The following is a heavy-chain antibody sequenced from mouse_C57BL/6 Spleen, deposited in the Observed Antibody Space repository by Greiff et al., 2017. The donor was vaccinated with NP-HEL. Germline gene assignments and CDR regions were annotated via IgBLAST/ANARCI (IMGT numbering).Heavy chain of an antibody. CDR3: ARWGTPERDY. D-gene: IGHD3-3*01. CDR1: GYTFTSYW. Sequence: QVQLKQSGAELVRPGSSVKMSCKTSGYTFTSYWMHWVKQRPGQGLEWIGMIHPNSGSTNYNEKFKSKATLTVDKSSSTAYMQLSSLTSEDSAVYYCARWGTPERDYWGQGTTLTVSS. J-gene: IGHJ2*01. V-gene: IGHV1-64*01. CDR2: IHPNSGST.